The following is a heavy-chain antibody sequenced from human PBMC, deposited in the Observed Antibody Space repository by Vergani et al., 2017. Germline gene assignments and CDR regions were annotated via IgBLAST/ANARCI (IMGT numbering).Heavy chain of an antibody. CDR1: GFTFSSYG. D-gene: IGHD6-13*01. V-gene: IGHV3-30*03. CDR3: ARDLYSSSWINTDY. Sequence: VQLVESGGGLVQPGGSLRLSCAASGFTFSSYGMHWVRQAPGKGLEWVAVISYDGSNKYYADSVKGRFTISRDNSKNTLYLQMNSLRAEDTAVYYCARDLYSSSWINTDYWGQGTLVTVSS. CDR2: ISYDGSNK. J-gene: IGHJ4*02.